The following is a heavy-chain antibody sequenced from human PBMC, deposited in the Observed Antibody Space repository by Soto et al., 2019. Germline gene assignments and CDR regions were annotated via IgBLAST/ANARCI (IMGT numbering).Heavy chain of an antibody. CDR2: ISSDGTGR. D-gene: IGHD3-9*01. CDR1: GFIFSSYS. V-gene: IGHV3-30*18. J-gene: IGHJ4*02. CDR3: AKPLFYSDRWYFDY. Sequence: QVQLVESGGGVVQPGRSLRLSCGASGFIFSSYSMHWVRQAPGKGLEWVTAISSDGTGRYYADSVKGRFTVSRDNSKNTVDLQMNSLRPEDTAVYYCAKPLFYSDRWYFDYWGQGTPVTVSS.